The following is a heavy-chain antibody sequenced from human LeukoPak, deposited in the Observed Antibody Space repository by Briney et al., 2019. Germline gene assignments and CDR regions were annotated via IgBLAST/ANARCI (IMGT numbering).Heavy chain of an antibody. CDR2: ISAYNGNT. V-gene: IGHV1-18*01. Sequence: ASVKVSCKASGYTFTSYGISWVRQAPGQGLEWMGWISAYNGNTNCAQKLQGRVTMTTDTSTSTAYMELRSLRSDDTAVYYCAGVYADYYDSSGNQGDAFDIWGQGTMVTVSS. CDR3: AGVYADYYDSSGNQGDAFDI. J-gene: IGHJ3*02. CDR1: GYTFTSYG. D-gene: IGHD3-22*01.